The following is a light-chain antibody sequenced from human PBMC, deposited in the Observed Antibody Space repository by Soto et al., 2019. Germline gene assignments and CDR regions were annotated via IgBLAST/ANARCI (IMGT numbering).Light chain of an antibody. CDR3: QQYHNLWT. CDR1: HYVYSN. J-gene: IGKJ1*01. CDR2: RAS. Sequence: IVLTQSPATLSVSAWERATLSCTASHYVYSNVAWFQQRPGQAPRLLIYRASTRATGTPARFSGSGSGTEFPLTITSLQSEDFALYYCQQYHNLWTFGRGTKVDIK. V-gene: IGKV3-15*01.